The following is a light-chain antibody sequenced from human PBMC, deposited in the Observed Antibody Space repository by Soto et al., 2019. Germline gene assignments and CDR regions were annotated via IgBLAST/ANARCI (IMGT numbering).Light chain of an antibody. CDR2: DVS. V-gene: IGLV2-14*01. J-gene: IGLJ1*01. CDR3: SSYTRSSTLEYI. CDR1: SSDVGGYNY. Sequence: QSVLTQPASVSGSRGQSITISCTGTSSDVGGYNYVSWYQQNPGKAPKLMIYDVSNRPSGISNRFSGSKSGNTASLTISGLQAEDEAGYYCSSYTRSSTLEYIFGTGTKVTVL.